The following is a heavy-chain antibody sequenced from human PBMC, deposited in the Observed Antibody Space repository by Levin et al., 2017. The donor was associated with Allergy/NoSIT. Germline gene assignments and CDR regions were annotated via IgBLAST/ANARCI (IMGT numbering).Heavy chain of an antibody. CDR3: AKDFSYGALDY. CDR2: INPDGSTT. V-gene: IGHV3-74*01. J-gene: IGHJ4*02. CDR1: GFTFRSYW. Sequence: GESLKISCAASGFTFRSYWMHWVRQAPGKGLLWVSRINPDGSTTNYADSVKGRFTISRDNAKNTLYLQMNSLTADDTAVYYCAKDFSYGALDYWGQGALVNVSS. D-gene: IGHD5-18*01.